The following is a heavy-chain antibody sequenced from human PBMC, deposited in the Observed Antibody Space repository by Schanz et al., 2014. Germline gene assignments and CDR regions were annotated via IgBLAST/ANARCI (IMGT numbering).Heavy chain of an antibody. J-gene: IGHJ6*02. V-gene: IGHV3-23*04. CDR3: AKEFSSSWWYGMDV. Sequence: EVQLVESGGGLIQPGGSLRLSCAVSGFTVNTNYMSWVRQAPGKGLEWVSTISSSGGRTHYADSVKGRFTISRDNSKNTLYLQMNSLRAEDTAVYYCAKEFSSSWWYGMDVWGQGTTVTVSS. CDR2: ISSSGGRT. D-gene: IGHD6-13*01. CDR1: GFTVNTNY.